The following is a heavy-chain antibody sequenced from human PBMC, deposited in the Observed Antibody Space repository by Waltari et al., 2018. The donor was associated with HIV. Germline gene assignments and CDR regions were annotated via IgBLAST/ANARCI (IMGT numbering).Heavy chain of an antibody. V-gene: IGHV4-34*01. Sequence: QVQLQQWGAGLLKPSETLSLTCAAYGGSFSGYFWSWIRQSPLKRLEWIGEIYHSGYTNYNPSPLGRVRISLDKSKNQFALNLSALTAADTAIYYCAREPIISVPGARDYLGQGTPVTVSS. CDR3: AREPIISVPGARDY. D-gene: IGHD6-19*01. CDR2: IYHSGYT. J-gene: IGHJ4*02. CDR1: GGSFSGYF.